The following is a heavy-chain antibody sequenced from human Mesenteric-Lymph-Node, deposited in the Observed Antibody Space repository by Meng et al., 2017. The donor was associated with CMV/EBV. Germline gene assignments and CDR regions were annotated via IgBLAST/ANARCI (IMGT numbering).Heavy chain of an antibody. CDR2: INHSGST. J-gene: IGHJ4*02. V-gene: IGHV4-34*01. CDR1: GGSISGYY. D-gene: IGHD1-1*01. Sequence: SETLSLTCTVSGGSISGYYWSWIRQPPGKGLEWIGEINHSGSTNYNPSLKSRVTISVDTSKNQFSLKLSSVTAADTAVYYCAIYTWTGLDYWGQGTLVTVSS. CDR3: AIYTWTGLDY.